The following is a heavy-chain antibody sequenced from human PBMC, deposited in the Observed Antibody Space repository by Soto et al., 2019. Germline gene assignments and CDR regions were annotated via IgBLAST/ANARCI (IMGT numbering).Heavy chain of an antibody. J-gene: IGHJ4*02. CDR1: GYTFTSYE. CDR3: ARGQSGYSSGWSPNDY. V-gene: IGHV1-8*01. CDR2: MNPNSGNT. D-gene: IGHD6-19*01. Sequence: QVQLVQSGAEVKKPGASVKVSCKASGYTFTSYEINWGLQATGQGLEWMGWMNPNSGNTGYAQKFQGRVTMTRNTSISTAYMEVSSLRSEDTAVYYCARGQSGYSSGWSPNDYWGQGTLVTVSS.